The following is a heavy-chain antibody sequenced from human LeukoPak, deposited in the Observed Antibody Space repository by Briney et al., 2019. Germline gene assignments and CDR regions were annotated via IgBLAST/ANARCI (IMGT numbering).Heavy chain of an antibody. CDR3: AKGVSGLDP. Sequence: SETLSLTCSVSGGSISGYFWTWIRQPAGKGLEWIGRIYISGSTNYNSSLKSRVTMSVDTSNNQFSLKLSSVTAADTAVYYCAKGVSGLDPWGQGTLVTVSS. V-gene: IGHV4-4*07. D-gene: IGHD1-26*01. CDR2: IYISGST. J-gene: IGHJ5*02. CDR1: GGSISGYF.